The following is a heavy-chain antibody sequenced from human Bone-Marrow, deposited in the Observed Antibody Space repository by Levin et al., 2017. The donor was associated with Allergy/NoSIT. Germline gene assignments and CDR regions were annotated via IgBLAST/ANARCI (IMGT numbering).Heavy chain of an antibody. CDR2: ITTIGTTT. J-gene: IGHJ4*02. CDR1: GFNFSNFA. CDR3: AVKSRLEY. Sequence: GESLKISCAASGFNFSNFAMTWVRQAPGKGLEWVATITTIGTTTYYADSVRGRFTVSRDNSKNALSLEMNSVRVDDTALYYCAVKSRLEYWGRGTLVTVSA. D-gene: IGHD2/OR15-2a*01. V-gene: IGHV3-23*01.